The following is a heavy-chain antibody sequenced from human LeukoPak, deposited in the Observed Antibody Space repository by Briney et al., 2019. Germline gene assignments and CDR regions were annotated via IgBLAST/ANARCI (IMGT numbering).Heavy chain of an antibody. V-gene: IGHV4-4*07. CDR2: ISTSGST. J-gene: IGHJ4*02. CDR1: GDSISGYY. CDR3: ARGGTDMVKFDY. Sequence: SETLSLTCAVSGDSISGYYWSWIRQPAGKGLEWIGRISTSGSTNYNPSLKSRVTMSVDTSKNQFSLKLSSVTAAGTAVYYCARGGTDMVKFDYWGQGNLVTVSS. D-gene: IGHD5-18*01.